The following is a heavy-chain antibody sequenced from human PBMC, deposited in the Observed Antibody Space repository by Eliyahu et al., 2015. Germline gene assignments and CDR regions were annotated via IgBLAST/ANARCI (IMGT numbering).Heavy chain of an antibody. CDR1: GFTFSNCG. J-gene: IGHJ6*03. Sequence: EVQLLESGGDLVQPGGSLRLSCAASGFTFSNCGMTWVRLAPEKGLEWVSTIRVSPDTTFYADSVRGRFTISRDNSKNTLYLQMDSLRDEDTARYFCAKTLGDSYYYIDVWGKGTTVTVSS. V-gene: IGHV3-23*01. CDR2: IRVSPDTT. CDR3: AKTLGDSYYYIDV. D-gene: IGHD3-16*01.